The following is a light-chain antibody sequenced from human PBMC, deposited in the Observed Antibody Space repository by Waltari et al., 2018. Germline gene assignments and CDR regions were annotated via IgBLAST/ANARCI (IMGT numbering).Light chain of an antibody. J-gene: IGLJ2*01. CDR3: SSYAGGNNLL. V-gene: IGLV2-23*02. CDR1: NSYVGCYDS. Sequence: QSALTQPASVSGSPGQSITIPCSGPNSYVGCYDSVPWYQHHPGKAPKLLIYDVTKGPSGVSNRFSGSKSGNTASLTISGLQSEDEADYYCSSYAGGNNLLFGGGTKVTVL. CDR2: DVT.